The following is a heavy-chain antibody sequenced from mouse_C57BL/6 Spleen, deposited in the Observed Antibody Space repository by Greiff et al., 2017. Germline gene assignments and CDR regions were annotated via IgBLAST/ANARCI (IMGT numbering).Heavy chain of an antibody. CDR3: GRGGITTVVARGY. Sequence: EVKLMESGGGLVKPGGSLKLSCAASGFTFSDYGMHWVRQAPEKGLEWVAYISSGSSTIYYADTVKGRFTISRDNAKNTLFLQMTSLRSEDTAMYYCGRGGITTVVARGYWGQGTSVTVAS. V-gene: IGHV5-17*01. CDR1: GFTFSDYG. CDR2: ISSGSSTI. J-gene: IGHJ4*01. D-gene: IGHD1-1*01.